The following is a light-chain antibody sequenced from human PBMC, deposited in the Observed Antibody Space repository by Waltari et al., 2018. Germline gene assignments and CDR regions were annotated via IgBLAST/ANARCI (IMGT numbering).Light chain of an antibody. CDR2: WAS. CDR1: QSVLSTSTGKSY. Sequence: DIVMAQSPDSLAVSLGERATIHCGPSQSVLSTSTGKSYLAWYQQKPGQPPKLLIYWASTRESGVPDRFSGSGSGTDFTLTISSLQAEDVAVYYCQQYYDTPWTFGQGTKVEIK. CDR3: QQYYDTPWT. V-gene: IGKV4-1*01. J-gene: IGKJ1*01.